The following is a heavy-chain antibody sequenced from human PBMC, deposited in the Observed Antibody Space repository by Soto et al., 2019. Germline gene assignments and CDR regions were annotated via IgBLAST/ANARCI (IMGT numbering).Heavy chain of an antibody. J-gene: IGHJ6*02. Sequence: QVQLVQSGAEVKKPGASVKVSCKVSGYTLTELSMHWVRQAPGKGLEWMGGLAPEDGETIYAEKFQGRVTMTDDTSTDTAYMELSSLRSEDTAVYYCATVAIVVVPAGWDGMDVWGQGTTVTVSS. CDR2: LAPEDGET. V-gene: IGHV1-24*01. D-gene: IGHD2-2*01. CDR3: ATVAIVVVPAGWDGMDV. CDR1: GYTLTELS.